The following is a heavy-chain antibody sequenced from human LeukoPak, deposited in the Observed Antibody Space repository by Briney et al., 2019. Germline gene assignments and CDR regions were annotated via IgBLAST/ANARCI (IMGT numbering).Heavy chain of an antibody. Sequence: PGRSLRLSCEASGFTFSSYGMHWVRQAPGKGLEWVAVISYDGSNKYYADSVKGRFTISRDNSKNTLYLQMNSLRAEDTAVYYCAKGSGWYYFDYWGQGTLVTVSS. CDR1: GFTFSSYG. J-gene: IGHJ4*02. D-gene: IGHD6-19*01. CDR3: AKGSGWYYFDY. V-gene: IGHV3-30*18. CDR2: ISYDGSNK.